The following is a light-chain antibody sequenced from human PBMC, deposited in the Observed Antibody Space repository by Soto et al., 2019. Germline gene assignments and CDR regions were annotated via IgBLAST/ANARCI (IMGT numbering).Light chain of an antibody. CDR3: QQYSYRT. J-gene: IGKJ1*01. CDR1: QSISNW. CDR2: DAS. V-gene: IGKV1-5*01. Sequence: DIHITQSPSILTASVGDRVTITCRASQSISNWLAWYQQKPGKAPKLLIYDASSLETGVPSRFSGSGSGTEFTLTISSLQPDDFAAYYCQQYSYRTFGQGTKVDIK.